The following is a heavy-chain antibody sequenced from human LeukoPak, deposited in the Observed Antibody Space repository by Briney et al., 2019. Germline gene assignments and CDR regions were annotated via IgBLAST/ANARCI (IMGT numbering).Heavy chain of an antibody. CDR2: INPSGGST. J-gene: IGHJ4*02. Sequence: ASVKVSCKASGYTFTSYYMHWVRQAPGQGLEWMGIINPSGGSTSCAQKFQGRVTMTRDMSTSTVYMELSSLRSEDTAAYYCATAGVVRGVMYYFDYWGQGTLVTVSS. V-gene: IGHV1-46*01. CDR1: GYTFTSYY. CDR3: ATAGVVRGVMYYFDY. D-gene: IGHD3-10*01.